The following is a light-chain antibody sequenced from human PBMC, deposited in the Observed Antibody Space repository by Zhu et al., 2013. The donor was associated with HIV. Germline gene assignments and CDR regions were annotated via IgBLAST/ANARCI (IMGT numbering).Light chain of an antibody. Sequence: AIQLTQSPSSLSASVGDRVTITCRASQDISSALAWYQQKPGKAPNLLIYDASTLESGVPSRFSGSGSGTDFTLTISSLQPEDFATYYCQQSYSTPQTFGQGTKVEIK. CDR2: DAS. V-gene: IGKV1-13*02. CDR3: QQSYSTPQT. J-gene: IGKJ1*01. CDR1: QDISSA.